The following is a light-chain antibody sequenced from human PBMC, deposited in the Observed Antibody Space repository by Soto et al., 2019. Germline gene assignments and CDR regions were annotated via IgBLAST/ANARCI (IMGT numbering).Light chain of an antibody. CDR3: QQSYSAPRT. CDR2: GAS. CDR1: QSISRY. V-gene: IGKV1-39*01. J-gene: IGKJ1*01. Sequence: DIQMTQSPSSLSTSVGDRVTITCRASQSISRYLNWYQQKPGKAPKLLIYGASRLQSGVPSRFSGTGFGTDFTLTISSLQPEDFATYYCQQSYSAPRTFGHGTKVEIK.